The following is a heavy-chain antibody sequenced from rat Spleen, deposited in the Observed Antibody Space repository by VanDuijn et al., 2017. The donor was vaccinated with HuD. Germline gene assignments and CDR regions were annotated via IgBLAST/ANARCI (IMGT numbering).Heavy chain of an antibody. Sequence: EVQLQESGPGLVKPSQSLSLTCSVTGFSITNTYRWNWIRKFPGNKLEWMGYIDSAGSTNYNPSLKSRISITRDTSKNQFFLQVNSVSTEDTATYYCARSDGTHYYLPFAYWGQGTLVTVSS. D-gene: IGHD1-12*02. J-gene: IGHJ3*01. V-gene: IGHV3-3*01. CDR3: ARSDGTHYYLPFAY. CDR1: GFSITNTYR. CDR2: IDSAGST.